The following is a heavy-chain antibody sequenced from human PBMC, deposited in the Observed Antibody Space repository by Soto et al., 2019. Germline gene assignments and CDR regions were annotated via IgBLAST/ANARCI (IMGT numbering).Heavy chain of an antibody. CDR3: ARDPLVGNTDYGLDV. CDR1: GFTFSSFW. Sequence: GSLRLSCAASGFTFSSFWMHWVRQAPGKGLVWASRINNDGSSTAYADSVKGRFTISRDNAKSTLYLQVTSLRAEDTAVYYCARDPLVGNTDYGLDVWGQGTTVTVSS. D-gene: IGHD3-9*01. CDR2: INNDGSST. V-gene: IGHV3-74*01. J-gene: IGHJ6*02.